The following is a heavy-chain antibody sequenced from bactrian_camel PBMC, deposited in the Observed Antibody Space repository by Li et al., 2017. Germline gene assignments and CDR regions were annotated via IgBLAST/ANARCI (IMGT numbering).Heavy chain of an antibody. CDR2: INVRGDTT. D-gene: IGHD3*01. Sequence: HVQLVESGGGLVQPGGSLRLSCAYSGFPFSSLWMYWARQAPGKGLEWVSSINVRGDTTYYADSVKGRFTNSRDNAKNTMYLQMSSLKPEDTALYYCAIGQCTDDYCPMGVGPYWGQGTQVTVS. CDR1: GFPFSSLW. J-gene: IGHJ4*01. V-gene: IGHV3S1*01. CDR3: AIGQCTDDYCPMGVGPY.